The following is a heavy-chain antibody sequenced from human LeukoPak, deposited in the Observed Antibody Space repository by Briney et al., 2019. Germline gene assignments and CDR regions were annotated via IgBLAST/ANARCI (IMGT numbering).Heavy chain of an antibody. V-gene: IGHV3-33*01. CDR2: IWYDGSNK. CDR1: GFTFSSYG. CDR3: ARERPGLPYYFDY. Sequence: GGSLRLACAASGFTFSSYGMHWVRQAPGKGLEWVAVIWYDGSNKYYADSVKGRFTISRDNSKNTLYLQMNSLRAEDTAVYYCARERPGLPYYFDYWGQGTLVTVSS. J-gene: IGHJ4*02. D-gene: IGHD2-21*02.